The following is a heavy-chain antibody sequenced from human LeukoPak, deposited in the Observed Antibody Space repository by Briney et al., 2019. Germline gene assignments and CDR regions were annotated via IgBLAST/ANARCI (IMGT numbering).Heavy chain of an antibody. CDR2: ISGSGGST. V-gene: IGHV3-23*01. D-gene: IGHD1-26*01. CDR1: GFTFSSYA. CDR3: AKTVGATKTLFDY. J-gene: IGHJ4*02. Sequence: GGSLRLSCAASGFTFSSYAMSWVRQAPGKGLEWVSAISGSGGSTYYADSVKGRFTISRDNSKNTLYLQMNSLRAEGTAVYYCAKTVGATKTLFDYWGQGTLVTVSS.